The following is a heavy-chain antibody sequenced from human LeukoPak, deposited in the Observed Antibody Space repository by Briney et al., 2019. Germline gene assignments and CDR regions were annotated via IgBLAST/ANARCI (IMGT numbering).Heavy chain of an antibody. CDR2: ISYDGSNK. CDR1: GFTFSSYA. CDR3: ARDSVGATNYFDY. D-gene: IGHD1-26*01. J-gene: IGHJ4*02. V-gene: IGHV3-30-3*01. Sequence: GGSLRLSGAASGFTFSSYAMHWVRQAPGKGLEWVAVISYDGSNKYYADSVKGRFTISRDNSKNTLYLQMNSLRAEDTAVYYCARDSVGATNYFDYWGQGTLVTVSS.